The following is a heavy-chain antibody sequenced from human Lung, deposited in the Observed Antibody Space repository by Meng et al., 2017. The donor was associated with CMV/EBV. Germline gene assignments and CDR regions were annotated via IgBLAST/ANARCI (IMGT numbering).Heavy chain of an antibody. V-gene: IGHV3-7*04. CDR1: GFTFSSHW. D-gene: IGHD6-13*01. J-gene: IGHJ6*02. CDR2: INQDGSQK. Sequence: SCAASGFTFSSHWMTWVRQAPGKGLEWGANINQDGSQKNYVDSVKGRFTISRDNAKNSLFLQMNSPRAEDTAVYYCARVAAAGRGMDVWGQGTTVTVSS. CDR3: ARVAAAGRGMDV.